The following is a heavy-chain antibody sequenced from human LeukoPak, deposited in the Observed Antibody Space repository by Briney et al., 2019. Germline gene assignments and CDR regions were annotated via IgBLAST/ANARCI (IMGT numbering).Heavy chain of an antibody. D-gene: IGHD6-13*01. CDR3: AREGAAAGTEVADY. CDR1: GFTFSSYS. V-gene: IGHV3-21*01. CDR2: ISSSSSYI. Sequence: SGGSLRLSCAASGFTFSSYSMTWVRQAPGKGLEWVSSISSSSSYIYYADSVKGRFTISRDNAKNSLYLQMNSLRAEDTAVYYCAREGAAAGTEVADYWGQGTLVTVSS. J-gene: IGHJ4*02.